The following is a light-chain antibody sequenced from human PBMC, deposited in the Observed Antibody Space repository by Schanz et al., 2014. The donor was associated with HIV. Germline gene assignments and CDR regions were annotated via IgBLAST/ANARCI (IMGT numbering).Light chain of an antibody. CDR2: GAS. V-gene: IGKV3-20*01. Sequence: EIVLTQSPGTLSLSPGERATLSCRASQSVSSSYLAWYQQKPGQAPRLLIYGASSRATGIPDRFSGSGSGTDFTLTISSLQSEDFAVYYCQQYNDWPWTFGRGTKVDI. J-gene: IGKJ1*01. CDR3: QQYNDWPWT. CDR1: QSVSSSY.